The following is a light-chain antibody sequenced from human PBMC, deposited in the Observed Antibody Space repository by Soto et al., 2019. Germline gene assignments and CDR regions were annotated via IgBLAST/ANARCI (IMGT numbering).Light chain of an antibody. CDR3: QQYNSYWT. Sequence: AIRMTQSPSSFSASTGDRVTITFRASQGISSYLAWYQQKPGKAPKVLIYDVSTLKSGVPSRFSGSGSGTEFTLTISSLQPDDFATYYCQQYNSYWTFGQGTKVDIK. V-gene: IGKV1-8*01. J-gene: IGKJ1*01. CDR1: QGISSY. CDR2: DVS.